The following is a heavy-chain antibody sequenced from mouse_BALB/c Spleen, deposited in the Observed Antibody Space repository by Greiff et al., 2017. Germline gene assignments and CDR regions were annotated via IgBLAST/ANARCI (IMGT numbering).Heavy chain of an antibody. CDR1: GFAFSSYD. CDR2: ISSGGGST. D-gene: IGHD2-1*01. J-gene: IGHJ3*01. CDR3: ARKGGYGNCFAY. V-gene: IGHV5-12-1*01. Sequence: EVKLVESGGGLVKPGGSLKLSCAASGFAFSSYDMSWVRQTPEKRLEWVAYISSGGGSTYYPDTVKGRFTISRDNAKNTLYLQMSSLKSEDTAMYYCARKGGYGNCFAYWGQGTLVTVSA.